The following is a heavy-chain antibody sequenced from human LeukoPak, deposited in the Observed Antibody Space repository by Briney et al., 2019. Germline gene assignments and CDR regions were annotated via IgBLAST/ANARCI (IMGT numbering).Heavy chain of an antibody. CDR2: ISAYNGNT. CDR1: GYTFTSYG. CDR3: ARGGDYEYFQH. Sequence: ASVKVSCKPSGYTFTSYGITWVRQAPGQGLEWMGWISAYNGNTNYAQKFQGRVTMTTDTSTSTAYMELRSLRSDDTAVYYCARGGDYEYFQHWGQCTLVTVSS. V-gene: IGHV1-18*01. J-gene: IGHJ1*01. D-gene: IGHD4-17*01.